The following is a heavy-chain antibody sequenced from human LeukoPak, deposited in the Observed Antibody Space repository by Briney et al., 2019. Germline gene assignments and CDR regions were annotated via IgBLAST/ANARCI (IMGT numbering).Heavy chain of an antibody. CDR1: GFTLSNYA. Sequence: GGSLRLSCAASGFTLSNYAMHWVRQAPGKGLEWVAVIWYDGSNKYYADSVKGRFTISRDNSKNTLYLQMISLRAEDTAVYYCARERALGVTTAFDYWGQGTLATVSS. CDR2: IWYDGSNK. D-gene: IGHD4-17*01. CDR3: ARERALGVTTAFDY. J-gene: IGHJ4*02. V-gene: IGHV3-33*01.